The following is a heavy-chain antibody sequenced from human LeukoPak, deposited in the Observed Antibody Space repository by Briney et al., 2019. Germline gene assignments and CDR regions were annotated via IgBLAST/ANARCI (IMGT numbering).Heavy chain of an antibody. CDR2: INPNSGGT. V-gene: IGHV1-2*04. J-gene: IGHJ5*02. CDR1: GYTFTGYY. CDR3: ARAGIAAAGTSGFSWFDP. Sequence: ASVKVSCKASGYTFTGYYMHWVRQAPGQGLEWMGWINPNSGGTNYAQKFQGWVTMTRDTSISTAYMELSRLRSDDTAVYYCARAGIAAAGTSGFSWFDPWGQGTLVTVSS. D-gene: IGHD6-13*01.